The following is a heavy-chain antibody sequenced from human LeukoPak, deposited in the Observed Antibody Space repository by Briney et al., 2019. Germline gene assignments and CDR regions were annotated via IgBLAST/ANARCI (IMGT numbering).Heavy chain of an antibody. CDR1: GGTVRTYY. J-gene: IGHJ3*02. Sequence: PSGTLSLTCSVSGGTVRTYYRNWIQQPPGKGLEWIGYVYYTGSSKSGPSLKSRVTMFVDTSKNQLALRLSSVSTLDTAVYYCARGAYASAWYAFDIWGPGTGVSVPS. V-gene: IGHV4-59*02. D-gene: IGHD6-19*01. CDR3: ARGAYASAWYAFDI. CDR2: VYYTGSS.